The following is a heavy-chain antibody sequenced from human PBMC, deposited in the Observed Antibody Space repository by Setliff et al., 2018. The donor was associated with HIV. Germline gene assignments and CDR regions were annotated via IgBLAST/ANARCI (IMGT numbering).Heavy chain of an antibody. CDR2: IHYTGNT. Sequence: PSETLSLTCTVSGASISTTTYSWGWIRQPPGKGLEWIVSIHYTGNTYNTPSLKSRLTISVDASKNPISLKLTSVTAADTAIYFCAREGDGIDYWGQGILVTVSS. D-gene: IGHD2-21*02. J-gene: IGHJ4*02. CDR1: GASISTTTYS. CDR3: AREGDGIDY. V-gene: IGHV4-39*02.